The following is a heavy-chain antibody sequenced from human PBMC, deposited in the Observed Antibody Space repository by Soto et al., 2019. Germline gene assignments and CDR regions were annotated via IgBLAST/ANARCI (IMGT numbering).Heavy chain of an antibody. D-gene: IGHD3-22*01. CDR2: IYYSGST. CDR1: GGSISSYY. V-gene: IGHV4-59*01. CDR3: ARGYSYYYDSSGLGLDY. J-gene: IGHJ4*02. Sequence: QVQLQESGPGLVKPSETLSLTCTVSGGSISSYYWSWIRQPPGKGLEWIGHIYYSGSTNYNPSLNSRVTISVDTSKNQFSLKLSSVTAADTAVYYCARGYSYYYDSSGLGLDYWGQGTLVTVSS.